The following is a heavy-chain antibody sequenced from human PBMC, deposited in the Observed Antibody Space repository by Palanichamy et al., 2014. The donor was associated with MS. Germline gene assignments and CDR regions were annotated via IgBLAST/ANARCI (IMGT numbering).Heavy chain of an antibody. D-gene: IGHD1-26*01. Sequence: VRLVEVWGRPWSRPGGSLRLSCAASGFTFSSYWMTWVRQAPGKGLECVANMNQDESEEYYVDSVKGRFTISRDNAKNSLYLQMNSLRAEDTAVYYCARENSGSFSFDYWGQGTLVTVSS. CDR2: MNQDESEE. J-gene: IGHJ4*02. CDR3: ARENSGSFSFDY. V-gene: IGHV3-7*03. CDR1: GFTFSSYW.